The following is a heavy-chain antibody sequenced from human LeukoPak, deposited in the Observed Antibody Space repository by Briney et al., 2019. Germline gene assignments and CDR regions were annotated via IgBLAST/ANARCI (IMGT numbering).Heavy chain of an antibody. Sequence: PGGSLRLSCAASGFTFSSYGMHWVRQAPGKGLEWVAVISYDGSNKYYADSVKGRFTISRDNSKNTLYLQMNSLRAEDTAVYYCATITVSDYWGQGTLVTVSS. CDR3: ATITVSDY. CDR2: ISYDGSNK. V-gene: IGHV3-30*03. CDR1: GFTFSSYG. J-gene: IGHJ4*02. D-gene: IGHD4-11*01.